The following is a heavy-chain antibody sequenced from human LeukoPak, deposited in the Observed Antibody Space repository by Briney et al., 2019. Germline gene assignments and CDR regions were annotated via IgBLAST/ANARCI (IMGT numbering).Heavy chain of an antibody. CDR1: GFTFSSYA. V-gene: IGHV3-23*01. Sequence: PGASLRLSCAASGFTFSSYAMSWVRQAPGKGLEWVSAISGSGGGTYYADSVKGRFTISRDNSKNTLYLQMNSLRAEDTAVYYCARDPGDTAAFDIWGQGTMVTVSS. CDR2: ISGSGGGT. J-gene: IGHJ3*02. CDR3: ARDPGDTAAFDI. D-gene: IGHD3-16*01.